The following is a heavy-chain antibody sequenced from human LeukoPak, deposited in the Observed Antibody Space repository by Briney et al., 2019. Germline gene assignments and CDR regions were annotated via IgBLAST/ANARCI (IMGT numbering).Heavy chain of an antibody. Sequence: SSETLSLTCTVSGGSISSYYWSWIRQPPGKGLEWIGSIYYSGSTYYNPSLKSRVTISVDTSKNQFSLKLSSVTAADTAVYYCARGQYGTSPDYGDYESFDYWGQGTLVTVSS. CDR2: IYYSGST. D-gene: IGHD4-17*01. J-gene: IGHJ4*02. CDR1: GGSISSYY. V-gene: IGHV4-39*07. CDR3: ARGQYGTSPDYGDYESFDY.